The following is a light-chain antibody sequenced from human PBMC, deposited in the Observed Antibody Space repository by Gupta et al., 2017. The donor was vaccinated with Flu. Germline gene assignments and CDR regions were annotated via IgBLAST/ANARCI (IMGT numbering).Light chain of an antibody. CDR2: DVS. V-gene: IGLV2-14*01. Sequence: QSALTPPASVSGSPGQSITISCTGTSSDIGGYNYVSWYQPHPGKAPKVIIFDVSKRPSGISNRFSGSKSDNTASLTISGLQEDDEDEYYCASDTSTSILVFGGGTKLTVL. J-gene: IGLJ3*02. CDR3: ASDTSTSILV. CDR1: SSDIGGYNY.